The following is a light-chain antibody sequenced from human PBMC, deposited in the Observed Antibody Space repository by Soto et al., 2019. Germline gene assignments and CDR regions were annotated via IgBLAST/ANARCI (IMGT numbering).Light chain of an antibody. CDR1: SSDVGSYNL. Sequence: QSVLTQPASVSGSPGQSITISCTGTSSDVGSYNLVSWYQQHPGKAPKLMIYEVSKRPSGVSNRFSGSKSGNTASLTISGLQAEDEADYYCCSYAGSSTSYVFGTGTKVTV. J-gene: IGLJ1*01. CDR2: EVS. CDR3: CSYAGSSTSYV. V-gene: IGLV2-23*02.